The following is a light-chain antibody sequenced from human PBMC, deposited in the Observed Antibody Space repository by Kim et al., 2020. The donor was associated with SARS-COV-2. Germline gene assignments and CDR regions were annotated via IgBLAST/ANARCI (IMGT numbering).Light chain of an antibody. J-gene: IGLJ3*02. CDR1: SLRRYY. CDR3: NSRDSNDNVV. V-gene: IGLV3-19*01. Sequence: VALRQTARTSCQGDSLRRYYATWCQHKPGHAPLLVIFGKHNRPSGIPDRFSGSTSGNTASLTITGTQAGDVADYYCNSRDSNDNVVFGGGTRLTVL. CDR2: GKH.